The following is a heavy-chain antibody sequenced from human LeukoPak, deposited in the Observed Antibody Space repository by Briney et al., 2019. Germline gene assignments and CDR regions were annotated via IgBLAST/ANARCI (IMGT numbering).Heavy chain of an antibody. CDR2: FDPGNGET. J-gene: IGHJ4*02. CDR3: ATAGYYYGSGSFFDY. D-gene: IGHD3-10*01. CDR1: GYTLTELS. Sequence: GASVKVSCKVSGYTLTELSMHWVRQAPGKGLEWMGGFDPGNGETIYAQKFQGRVTMTEDTSTDTAYMELSSLRSEDTAVYYRATAGYYYGSGSFFDYWGQGTLVTVSS. V-gene: IGHV1-24*01.